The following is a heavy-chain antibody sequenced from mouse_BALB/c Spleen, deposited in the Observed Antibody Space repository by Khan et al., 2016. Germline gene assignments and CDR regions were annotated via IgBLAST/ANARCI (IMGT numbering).Heavy chain of an antibody. D-gene: IGHD1-1*01. CDR1: GFDFSRYW. J-gene: IGHJ4*01. CDR3: ARLDYYGTMDY. V-gene: IGHV4-1*02. CDR2: INPDSSTI. Sequence: EVELVESGGGLVQPGGSLKLSCAASGFDFSRYWMRWVRQAPGKGLEWIGEINPDSSTIHYTPSLKAKFIISRDNAKNTLYLQMSKVRSADTAIYYVARLDYYGTMDYWGQGTSVTVSS.